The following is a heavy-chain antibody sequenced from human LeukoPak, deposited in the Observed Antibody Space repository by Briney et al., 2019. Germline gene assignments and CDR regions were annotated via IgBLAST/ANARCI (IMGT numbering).Heavy chain of an antibody. Sequence: GGSLRLSCAASGFTFSSYAMHWVRQAPGKGLEWVAVISYDGSNKYYADSVKGRFTISRDNSKNTLYLQMNSLRAEDTAVYYCARGPQRGYSYGYWGQGTLVTVSS. CDR1: GFTFSSYA. D-gene: IGHD5-18*01. V-gene: IGHV3-30-3*01. CDR2: ISYDGSNK. J-gene: IGHJ4*02. CDR3: ARGPQRGYSYGY.